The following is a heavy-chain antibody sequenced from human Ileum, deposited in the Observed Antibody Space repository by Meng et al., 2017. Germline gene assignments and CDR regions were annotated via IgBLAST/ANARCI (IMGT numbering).Heavy chain of an antibody. D-gene: IGHD1-1*01. CDR3: ATDGPDHDVDN. J-gene: IGHJ4*02. V-gene: IGHV3-30*02. Sequence: QVQVEESGGGVVPPGRSLRLSCAASGFTFKFYGMHWVRQAPGKGLEWVAFIHNDENAPFYADSVKGRFTISRDNSKNTLYLQLNSLRAEDTAVYYCATDGPDHDVDNWGRGTLVTVSS. CDR1: GFTFKFYG. CDR2: IHNDENAP.